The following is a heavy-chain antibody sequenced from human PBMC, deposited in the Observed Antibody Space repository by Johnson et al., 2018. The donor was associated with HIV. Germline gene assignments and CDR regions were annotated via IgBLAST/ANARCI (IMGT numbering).Heavy chain of an antibody. Sequence: VQLVESGGGLVQPGRSLRLSCAASAFPFDDHALHWVRQTPGKGLQWFSIILKGRFTISRDNAKKSVYLQMSSLRAEDTAVYYWARAPYNWNEGLFAAFDMWGRGTKVTVSS. J-gene: IGHJ3*02. V-gene: IGHV3-9*01. CDR3: ARAPYNWNEGLFAAFDM. D-gene: IGHD1-20*01. CDR2: I. CDR1: AFPFDDHA.